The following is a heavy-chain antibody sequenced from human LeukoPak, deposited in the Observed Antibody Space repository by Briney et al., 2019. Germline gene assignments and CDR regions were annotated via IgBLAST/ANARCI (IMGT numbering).Heavy chain of an antibody. CDR1: GGTFSSYT. CDR3: ARDLDRYGSGTLDYYYYYMDV. V-gene: IGHV1-69*04. J-gene: IGHJ6*03. CDR2: IIPILGIA. Sequence: SVKVSCKASGGTFSSYTISWVRQAPGQGLEWMGRIIPILGIANYAQKFQGRVTITADKSTSTAYMELSSLRSEDTAVYYCARDLDRYGSGTLDYYYYYMDVWGKGTTVTVSS. D-gene: IGHD3-10*01.